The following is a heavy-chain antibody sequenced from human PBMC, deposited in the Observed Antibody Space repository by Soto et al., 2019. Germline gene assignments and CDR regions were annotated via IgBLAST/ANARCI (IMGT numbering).Heavy chain of an antibody. CDR1: GFSLTTGGVA. Sequence: QITLKESGPTLVKPTQTLTLTCTFSGFSLTTGGVAVGWIRQPPGKALEWLALIYWDDDKRYSPSLKSRLSLTKDTSKNQVVLTMTNMAPVDTATYYCAHSECSVADCYPRWYFGLWARGTLVTVSS. D-gene: IGHD2-21*02. CDR2: IYWDDDK. CDR3: AHSECSVADCYPRWYFGL. J-gene: IGHJ2*01. V-gene: IGHV2-5*02.